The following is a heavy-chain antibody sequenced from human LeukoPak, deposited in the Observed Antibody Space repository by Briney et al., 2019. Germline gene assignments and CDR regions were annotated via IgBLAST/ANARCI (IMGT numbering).Heavy chain of an antibody. V-gene: IGHV2-5*02. CDR1: GFSLRTTGVR. J-gene: IGHJ4*02. D-gene: IGHD3-22*01. Sequence: SGPTLVKPTQTLTLTCTFSGFSLRTTGVRVGWIRQPPGKALEWLALIFWDDDKRYSPSLKRRLTITKDTSKNQVVLTMTNMDPMDKATYYCAHSQNYYESSGYYSSFDYWGQGTLVTVSS. CDR3: AHSQNYYESSGYYSSFDY. CDR2: IFWDDDK.